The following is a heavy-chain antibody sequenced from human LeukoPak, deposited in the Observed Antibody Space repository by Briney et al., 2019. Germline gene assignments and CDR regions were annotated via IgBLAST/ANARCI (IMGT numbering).Heavy chain of an antibody. CDR1: GGSISSGSYY. CDR2: IYTSGST. V-gene: IGHV4-61*02. J-gene: IGHJ4*02. D-gene: IGHD2-21*02. CDR3: ASYPNCGGDCYTTFDY. Sequence: SETLSLTXTVSGGSISSGSYYWSWIRQPAGKGLEWIGRIYTSGSTNYNPSLKSRVTISVDTSKNQFSLKLSSVTAADTAVYYCASYPNCGGDCYTTFDYWGQGTLVTVSS.